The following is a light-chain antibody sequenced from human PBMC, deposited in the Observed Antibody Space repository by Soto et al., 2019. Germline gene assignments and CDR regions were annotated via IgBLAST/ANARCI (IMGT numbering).Light chain of an antibody. V-gene: IGKV1-33*01. Sequence: DIQMTQSPSSLSGSVGDRVTIACQASQDISNYLNWYQQKPGKAPKILIYDESNLETGVPSRFSGSGSGTDFTFTISRLQPEDIATYYCQKYDNLPWAXGQGTKVDI. CDR1: QDISNY. CDR2: DES. CDR3: QKYDNLPWA. J-gene: IGKJ1*01.